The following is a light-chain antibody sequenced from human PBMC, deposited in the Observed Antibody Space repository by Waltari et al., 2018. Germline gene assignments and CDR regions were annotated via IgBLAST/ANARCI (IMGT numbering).Light chain of an antibody. CDR1: SSLVGGYIY. V-gene: IGLV2-11*01. CDR2: DVS. J-gene: IGLJ2*01. Sequence: QSALTQPRPCSGSPGPSVPISCTGISSLVGGYIYVSCYQQHPGKAPKLMIYDVSKRPSGVPDRFSGSKSGNTASLTISGLQAEDETDYYCCSYAGSYTDVVFGGGTKLTVL. CDR3: CSYAGSYTDVV.